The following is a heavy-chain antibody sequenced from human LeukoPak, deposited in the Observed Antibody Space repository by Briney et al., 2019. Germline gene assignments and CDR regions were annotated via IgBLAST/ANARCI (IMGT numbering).Heavy chain of an antibody. CDR3: ARDRTTDYGDEVGLDY. D-gene: IGHD4-17*01. CDR1: GGTFSIYA. Sequence: GASVKVSCKASGGTFSIYASSWVRQAPGQGLERMVGIIPIFGTANYAQKFQGRVTITADESTSTAYMELSSLRSEDTAGYYCARDRTTDYGDEVGLDYWGQGTLVTVSS. J-gene: IGHJ4*02. CDR2: IIPIFGTA. V-gene: IGHV1-69*13.